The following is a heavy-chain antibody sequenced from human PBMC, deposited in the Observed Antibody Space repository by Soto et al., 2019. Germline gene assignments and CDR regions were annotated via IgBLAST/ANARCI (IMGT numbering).Heavy chain of an antibody. CDR2: INPRSGGT. V-gene: IGHV1-2*04. Sequence: ASVKVSCKASGYSFTDYHIHWVRQAPGQGLEWLGRINPRSGGTSTAQKFQGWVTMTTDTSISTASMELTRLTSDDTAIYYCARGDSTDCSNGVCSFFYNHDMDVWGQGTTVTVS. J-gene: IGHJ6*02. D-gene: IGHD2-8*01. CDR3: ARGDSTDCSNGVCSFFYNHDMDV. CDR1: GYSFTDYH.